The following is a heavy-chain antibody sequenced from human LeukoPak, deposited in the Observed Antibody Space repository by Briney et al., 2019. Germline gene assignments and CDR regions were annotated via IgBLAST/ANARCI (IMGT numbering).Heavy chain of an antibody. J-gene: IGHJ4*02. V-gene: IGHV3-49*03. CDR3: TRPATFGSGSYPYFDY. CDR1: GFTFGDYA. CDR2: IRSKAYGGTT. D-gene: IGHD3-10*01. Sequence: GGSLRLSCTASGFTFGDYAMSWFRQAPGKGLEWVGFIRSKAYGGTTEYAASVKGRFTISRDDSKSIAYLQMNSLKTEDTAVYYCTRPATFGSGSYPYFDYWGQGTLVTVSS.